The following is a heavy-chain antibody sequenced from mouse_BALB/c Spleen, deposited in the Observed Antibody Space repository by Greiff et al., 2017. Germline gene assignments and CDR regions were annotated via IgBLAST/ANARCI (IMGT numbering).Heavy chain of an antibody. CDR3: TGFGGMGYGKDWYFDV. Sequence: VQLQQSGTVLARPGASVKMSCKASGYTFTSYWMHWVNQRPGQGLEWIGAIYPGNSDTSYNQKFKGKAKLTAVTSTSTAYMELSSLTNEDSAVYYCTGFGGMGYGKDWYFDVWGAGTTVTVSA. CDR2: IYPGNSDT. CDR1: GYTFTSYW. D-gene: IGHD2-1*01. V-gene: IGHV1-5*01. J-gene: IGHJ1*01.